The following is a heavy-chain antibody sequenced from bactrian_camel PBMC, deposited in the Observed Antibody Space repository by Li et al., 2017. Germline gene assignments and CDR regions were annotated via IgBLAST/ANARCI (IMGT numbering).Heavy chain of an antibody. Sequence: DVQLVESGGRLLQPGGSLRLSCSASGFVFNTYPMNWVRQTPGKGFEWISTINSDGGGGGTWYADSVKDRFTISRGNAKNMLYLQLNSLSTEDMAMYYCAAGGTTTPPGGYWGQGTQVTVS. V-gene: IGHV3S40*01. CDR2: INSDGGGGGT. J-gene: IGHJ4*01. CDR3: AAGGTTTPPGGY. D-gene: IGHD7*01. CDR1: GFVFNTYP.